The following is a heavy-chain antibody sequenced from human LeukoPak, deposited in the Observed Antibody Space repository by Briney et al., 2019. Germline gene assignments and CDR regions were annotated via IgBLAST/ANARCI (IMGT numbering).Heavy chain of an antibody. V-gene: IGHV3-23*01. CDR3: AKFSGSWLYYAMDV. D-gene: IGHD3-10*01. CDR1: GFTFSTYA. CDR2: ISASGAGT. Sequence: AESLTLSCAASGFTFSTYARSWVRQAPGKGLEWVSAISASGAGTYYADSVKGGFTISREPSPHTLYLQMSSLSAEDTAVYYCAKFSGSWLYYAMDVWGQGTTVTVSS. J-gene: IGHJ6*02.